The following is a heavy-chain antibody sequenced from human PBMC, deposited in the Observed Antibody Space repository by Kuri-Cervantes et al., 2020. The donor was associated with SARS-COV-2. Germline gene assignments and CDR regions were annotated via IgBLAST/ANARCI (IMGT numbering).Heavy chain of an antibody. Sequence: ASVKVSCKASGYTFTSYAMHWVRQAPGQRLEWMGWINAGNGNTKYSQKFQGRVTITADESTSTAYMELSSLRSEDTAVYYCARVQEVIVVVPAARYRGEWSYYGMDVWGQGTTVTVSS. CDR3: ARVQEVIVVVPAARYRGEWSYYGMDV. CDR1: GYTFTSYA. V-gene: IGHV1-3*01. D-gene: IGHD2-2*01. CDR2: INAGNGNT. J-gene: IGHJ6*02.